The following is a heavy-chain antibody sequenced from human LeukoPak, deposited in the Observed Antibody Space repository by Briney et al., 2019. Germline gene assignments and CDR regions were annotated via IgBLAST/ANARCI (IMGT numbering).Heavy chain of an antibody. V-gene: IGHV3-13*01. CDR2: IGIAGDT. J-gene: IGHJ4*02. D-gene: IGHD3-9*01. CDR3: ARGGYYDILTGYSALEH. CDR1: GFSFSNYD. Sequence: GGSLRLSCAVSGFSFSNYDMHWVRQAPGKGLEWVSAIGIAGDTYYPGSVKGRFTIFRENAKNSLYLQMNSLRAGDTAVCYCARGGYYDILTGYSALEHWGQETLVTVSS.